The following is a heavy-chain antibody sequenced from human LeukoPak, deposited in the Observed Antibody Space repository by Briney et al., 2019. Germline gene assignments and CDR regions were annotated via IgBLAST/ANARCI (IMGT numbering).Heavy chain of an antibody. J-gene: IGHJ4*02. CDR3: ARGGLAGYSSGWYGSPGLIDY. CDR1: GFTFSSYS. Sequence: GGSLRLSCAASGFTFSSYSMTWVRQAPGKGLEWVSSISSSSSYIYYAGSVKGRFTISRDNAKNSLYLQMNSLRAEDTAVYYCARGGLAGYSSGWYGSPGLIDYWGQGTLVTVSS. D-gene: IGHD6-19*01. CDR2: ISSSSSYI. V-gene: IGHV3-21*01.